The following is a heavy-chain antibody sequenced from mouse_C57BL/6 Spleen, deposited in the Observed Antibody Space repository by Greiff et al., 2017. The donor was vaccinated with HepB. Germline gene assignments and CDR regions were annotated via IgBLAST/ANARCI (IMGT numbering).Heavy chain of an antibody. V-gene: IGHV1-7*01. CDR3: AKTTVVADYFDY. Sequence: VQLQQSGAELAKPGASVKLSCKASGYTFTSHWMHWVKQRPGQGLEWIGYINPSSGYTKYNQKFKDKATLTADKSSSTAYMQLSSLTYEDSAVYYCAKTTVVADYFDYWGQGTTLTVSS. D-gene: IGHD1-1*01. CDR1: GYTFTSHW. J-gene: IGHJ2*01. CDR2: INPSSGYT.